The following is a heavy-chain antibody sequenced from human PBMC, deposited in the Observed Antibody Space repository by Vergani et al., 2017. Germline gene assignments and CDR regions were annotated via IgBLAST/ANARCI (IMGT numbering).Heavy chain of an antibody. CDR2: MNPNSGNT. J-gene: IGHJ6*02. V-gene: IGHV1-8*03. CDR3: ARGGSCPLNYYYYVMDV. D-gene: IGHD6-13*01. CDR1: GYTFTNYD. Sequence: QVQLVQSGAEVKKPGASVKVSCKASGYTFTNYDINWVRQATGQGLEWMGWMNPNSGNTGYAQKFQGRVTITRNTSISTAYMELSSLRSEDTAVYYCARGGSCPLNYYYYVMDVWGQGTTVTVSS.